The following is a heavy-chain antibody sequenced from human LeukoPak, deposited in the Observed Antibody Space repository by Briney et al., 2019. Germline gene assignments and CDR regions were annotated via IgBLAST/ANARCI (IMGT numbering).Heavy chain of an antibody. D-gene: IGHD3-9*01. CDR1: GYTFTSYG. V-gene: IGHV1-18*04. Sequence: VAAVKVSCKASGYTFTSYGISWVRQAPGQGLEWMGWINAYNGNTNYAQKLQGRVTLTTDTSTSTAYMELRSLRSDDTAVYYWARGRNYDILTVYSNWFDPWGQGTLVTVSS. CDR3: ARGRNYDILTVYSNWFDP. J-gene: IGHJ5*02. CDR2: INAYNGNT.